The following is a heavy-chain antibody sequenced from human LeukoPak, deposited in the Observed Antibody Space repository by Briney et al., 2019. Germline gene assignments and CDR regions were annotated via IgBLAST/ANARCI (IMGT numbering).Heavy chain of an antibody. D-gene: IGHD1-1*01. V-gene: IGHV4-34*01. Sequence: SETLSLTCAVYGGSFSGYYWSWIRQPPGKGLEWIGEINHSGSTNYNPSLKSRVTISVDTSKNQFSLKLSSVNAADTAVYYCARRNDDYQYYGMDVWGQGTTVTVSS. CDR1: GGSFSGYY. J-gene: IGHJ6*02. CDR3: ARRNDDYQYYGMDV. CDR2: INHSGST.